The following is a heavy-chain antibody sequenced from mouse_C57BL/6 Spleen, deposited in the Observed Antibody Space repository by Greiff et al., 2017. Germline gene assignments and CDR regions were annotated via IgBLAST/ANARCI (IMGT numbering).Heavy chain of an antibody. CDR3: ATREPPAMDY. J-gene: IGHJ4*01. Sequence: EVQLQQSGPELVKPGASVKISCKASGYTFTDYYMNWVKQSHGKSLEWIGDINPNNGGTSYNQKFKGKATLTVDKSSSTAYIELRRLTSEDAAVYYSATREPPAMDYWGQGTSVTVSS. CDR2: INPNNGGT. V-gene: IGHV1-26*01. CDR1: GYTFTDYY.